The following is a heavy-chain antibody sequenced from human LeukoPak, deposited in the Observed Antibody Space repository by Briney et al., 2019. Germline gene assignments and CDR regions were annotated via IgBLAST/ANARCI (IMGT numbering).Heavy chain of an antibody. J-gene: IGHJ5*02. CDR3: ARDFVVVVPAAMGGGFDP. CDR2: IYTSGST. CDR1: GGSISSYY. D-gene: IGHD2-2*01. V-gene: IGHV4-4*07. Sequence: SETLSLTCTVSGGSISSYYWSWIRQPAGKGLEWIGRIYTSGSTNYNPSLKSRVTMSVDTSKNQFSLKLSSVTAADTAVYYCARDFVVVVPAAMGGGFDPWGQGTLVTVSS.